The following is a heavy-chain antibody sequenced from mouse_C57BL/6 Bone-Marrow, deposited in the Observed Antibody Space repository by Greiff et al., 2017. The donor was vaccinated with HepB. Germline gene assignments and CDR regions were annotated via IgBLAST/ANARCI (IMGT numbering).Heavy chain of an antibody. CDR3: ARPRVLRLPTWFAY. V-gene: IGHV5-17*01. Sequence: EVKLVESGGGLVKPGGSLKLSCAASGFTFSDYGMHWVRQAPEKGLEWVAYSSSGSSTIYYADTVKGRFTISRDNAKTTLFLQMTSMRSEDAAMYYWARPRVLRLPTWFAYWGQGTLGTVSA. J-gene: IGHJ3*01. CDR1: GFTFSDYG. CDR2: SSSGSSTI. D-gene: IGHD1-1*01.